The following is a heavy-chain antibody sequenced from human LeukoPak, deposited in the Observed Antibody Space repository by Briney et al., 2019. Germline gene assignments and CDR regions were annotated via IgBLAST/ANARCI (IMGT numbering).Heavy chain of an antibody. CDR3: AKVYCSSTSCPHNLDY. J-gene: IGHJ4*02. Sequence: GGSLRLSCAASGFTFSSYWMSWVRQPPGKGLEWVANIKQEESEKYYADSVKGRFTISRDKSKNTLYLQMNSLRAEDTAVYYCAKVYCSSTSCPHNLDYWGQGTLVTVSS. CDR1: GFTFSSYW. D-gene: IGHD2-2*01. V-gene: IGHV3-7*01. CDR2: IKQEESEK.